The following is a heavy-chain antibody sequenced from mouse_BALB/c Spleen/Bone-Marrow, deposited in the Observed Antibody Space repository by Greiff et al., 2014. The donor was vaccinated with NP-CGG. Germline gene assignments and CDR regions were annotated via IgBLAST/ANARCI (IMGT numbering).Heavy chain of an antibody. CDR1: GFNIKDTF. V-gene: IGHV14-3*02. D-gene: IGHD2-1*01. J-gene: IGHJ4*01. CDR2: IDPANGIT. CDR3: ASSGNYEGGAMDY. Sequence: EVKLMESGAELVKPGASVKLSCTASGFNIKDTFMHWMKQRPEQGLEWNGRIDPANGITKYDSKFQGKATITTDTSSNTAYLQLSSLTSEDTAVYYCASSGNYEGGAMDYWGQGTSVTVPS.